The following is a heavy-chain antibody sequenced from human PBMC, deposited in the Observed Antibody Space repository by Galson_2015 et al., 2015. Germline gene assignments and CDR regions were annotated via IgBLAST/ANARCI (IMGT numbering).Heavy chain of an antibody. CDR1: GGSVSSGSYY. D-gene: IGHD6-6*01. V-gene: IGHV4-61*01. Sequence: LSLTCTVSGGSVSSGSYYWSWIRQPPGKGLEWIGYIYYSGSTNYNPSLKSRVTISVDTSKNQFSLKLSSVTAADTAVYYCARGAISSSSDLAFGPWGQGTLVTVSS. J-gene: IGHJ5*02. CDR2: IYYSGST. CDR3: ARGAISSSSDLAFGP.